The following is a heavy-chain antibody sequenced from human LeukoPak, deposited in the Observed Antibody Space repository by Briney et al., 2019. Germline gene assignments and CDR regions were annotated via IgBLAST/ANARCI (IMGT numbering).Heavy chain of an antibody. V-gene: IGHV1-18*01. Sequence: ASVKVSYKASGYTFTSYGISWVRQAPGQGLEWMGWISAYNGNTNYAQKLQGRVTMTTDTSTSTAYMELRSLRSDDTVVYYCARTPGGMETRDGYNSFLGYYYYMDVWGKGTTVTISS. CDR1: GYTFTSYG. CDR2: ISAYNGNT. CDR3: ARTPGGMETRDGYNSFLGYYYYMDV. J-gene: IGHJ6*03. D-gene: IGHD5-24*01.